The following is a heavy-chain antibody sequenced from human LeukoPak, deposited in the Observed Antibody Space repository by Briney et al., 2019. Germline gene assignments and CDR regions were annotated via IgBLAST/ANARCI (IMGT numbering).Heavy chain of an antibody. D-gene: IGHD4-23*01. J-gene: IGHJ5*02. CDR2: INHSGTT. Sequence: SETLSLTCDVYGESFRTYYWIWIRQPPGKGLEWLGEINHSGTTNYNPSRKSRVTISIDTSKNQFYLKLTSVTAADTAVYYCARDGGSNNYWFDPWGQGTLVTVSS. V-gene: IGHV4-34*01. CDR3: ARDGGSNNYWFDP. CDR1: GESFRTYY.